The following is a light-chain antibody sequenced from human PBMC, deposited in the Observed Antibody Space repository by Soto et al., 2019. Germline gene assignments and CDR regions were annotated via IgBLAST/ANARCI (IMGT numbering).Light chain of an antibody. CDR3: QQYFSAPKT. CDR2: LGS. J-gene: IGKJ2*01. CDR1: QSLLHSNGYNY. Sequence: DIVMTQSPLSLPVTPGEPASISCRSSQSLLHSNGYNYLDWYLQKPGQSPQLLIYLGSNRASGVPDRFSGSGSGTDFTLKISRVEAEDVAVYYCQQYFSAPKTFGQGTKLEIK. V-gene: IGKV2-28*01.